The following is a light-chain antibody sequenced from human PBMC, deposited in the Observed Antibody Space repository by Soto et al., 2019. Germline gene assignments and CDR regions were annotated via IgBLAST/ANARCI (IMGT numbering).Light chain of an antibody. CDR1: SSDVGTYNL. J-gene: IGLJ2*01. Sequence: QSALTQPASVSGSPGQSITISCTGTSSDVGTYNLVSWYQQHPGKAPKLMIYEGSKRPSGVSNRFSGSKSGNTASLTISGLLALDVADYYHCSYAGSSTYVVFGGGTKLTVL. CDR3: CSYAGSSTYVV. CDR2: EGS. V-gene: IGLV2-23*01.